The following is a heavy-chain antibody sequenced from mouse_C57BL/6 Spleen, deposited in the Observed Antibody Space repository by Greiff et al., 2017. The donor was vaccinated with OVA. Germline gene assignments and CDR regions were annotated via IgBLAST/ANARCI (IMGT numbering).Heavy chain of an antibody. V-gene: IGHV1-69*01. CDR2: IDPSDSYT. J-gene: IGHJ1*03. CDR3: ARSNPGTGYFDV. CDR1: GYTFTSYW. Sequence: QVQLQQPGAELVMPGASVKLSCKASGYTFTSYWMHWVKQRPGQGLEWIGEIDPSDSYTTYNQKFKGKSTLTVDKSSSTAYMQLSSLTSEDSAVYYCARSNPGTGYFDVWGTGTTVTVSS. D-gene: IGHD4-1*01.